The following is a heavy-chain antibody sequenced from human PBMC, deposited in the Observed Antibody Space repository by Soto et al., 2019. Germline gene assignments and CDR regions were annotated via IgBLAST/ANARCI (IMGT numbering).Heavy chain of an antibody. Sequence: SVKVSSKACGYTFINYYIHWVRQAPGQGLEWMAIINPMGGSTNYAQEFQGRVTLTSDTSTSTVYMELSSLRFEDTALFYCARDLAAGALWGQGTLVTVSS. CDR3: ARDLAAGAL. CDR1: GYTFINYY. V-gene: IGHV1-46*01. D-gene: IGHD6-13*01. CDR2: INPMGGST. J-gene: IGHJ4*02.